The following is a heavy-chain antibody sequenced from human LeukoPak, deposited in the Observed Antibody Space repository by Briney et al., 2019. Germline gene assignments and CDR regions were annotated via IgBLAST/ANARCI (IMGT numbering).Heavy chain of an antibody. D-gene: IGHD2-2*03. J-gene: IGHJ6*04. CDR1: GYTFTSYA. V-gene: IGHV1-3*01. Sequence: GASVKVSCKASGYTFTSYAIHWVRQAPGQRLEWMGWINADNGNTKYSQSFQGRVTITRDTSATTAYMGLSSLRSEDTAVHYCARSWIEDYYYGMDVWGKGTSVTVSS. CDR2: INADNGNT. CDR3: ARSWIEDYYYGMDV.